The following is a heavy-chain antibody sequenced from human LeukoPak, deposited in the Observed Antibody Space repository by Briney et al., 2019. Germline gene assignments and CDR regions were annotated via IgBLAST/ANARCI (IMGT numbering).Heavy chain of an antibody. Sequence: PGGSLRLSCAASGFTFSSYGMSWVRQAPGKGLEWVSGINWNGGSTGYADSVKGRFTISRDNAKNSLYLQMNSLRAEDTAVYYCAKGQFDHFGDTIHFDYWGQGTLVTVSS. CDR3: AKGQFDHFGDTIHFDY. V-gene: IGHV3-20*04. CDR1: GFTFSSYG. J-gene: IGHJ4*02. D-gene: IGHD4-17*01. CDR2: INWNGGST.